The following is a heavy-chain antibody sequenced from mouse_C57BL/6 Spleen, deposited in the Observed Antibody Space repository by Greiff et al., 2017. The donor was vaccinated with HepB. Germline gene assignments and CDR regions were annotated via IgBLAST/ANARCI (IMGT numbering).Heavy chain of an antibody. CDR2: IWSDGST. Sequence: QVQLQQSGPGLVAPSQSLSITCTVSGFSLTSYGVHWVRQPPGKGLEWLVVIWSDGSTTYNSALKSRLSISKDNSKSQVFLKMNSLQTDDTAMYYCARHSYSNYPWWYFDVWGTGTTVTVSS. V-gene: IGHV2-6-1*01. D-gene: IGHD2-5*01. CDR1: GFSLTSYG. J-gene: IGHJ1*03. CDR3: ARHSYSNYPWWYFDV.